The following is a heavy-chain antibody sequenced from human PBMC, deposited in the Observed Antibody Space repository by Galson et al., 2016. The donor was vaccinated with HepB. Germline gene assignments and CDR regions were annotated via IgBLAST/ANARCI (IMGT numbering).Heavy chain of an antibody. CDR2: ISYDESNK. CDR1: GFTFRSYG. CDR3: AKDRSAALGYYYGMDV. V-gene: IGHV3-30*18. Sequence: SLRLSCAASGFTFRSYGMHWVRQAPGKGLEWVAVISYDESNKYYGDSVRGRFTISRDNSKKRLYLQMNSLSAEDTAVYYCAKDRSAALGYYYGMDVWGQGTTVTVSS. D-gene: IGHD2-2*01. J-gene: IGHJ6*02.